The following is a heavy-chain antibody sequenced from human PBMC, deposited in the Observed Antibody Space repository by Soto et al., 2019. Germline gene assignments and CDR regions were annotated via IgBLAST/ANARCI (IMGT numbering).Heavy chain of an antibody. V-gene: IGHV1-18*01. CDR3: ARDNNRYCSGGSCYRRSRFDP. Sequence: GASVKVSCKASGYAFTSYGISWVRQAPGQGLERMGWISAYNGNTNYAQKLQGRVTMTTDTSTSTAYMELRSLRSDDTAVYYCARDNNRYCSGGSCYRRSRFDPWGQGTLVTVSS. D-gene: IGHD2-15*01. CDR1: GYAFTSYG. J-gene: IGHJ5*02. CDR2: ISAYNGNT.